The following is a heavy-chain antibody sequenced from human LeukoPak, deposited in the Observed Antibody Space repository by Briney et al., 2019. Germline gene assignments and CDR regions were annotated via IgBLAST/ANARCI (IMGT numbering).Heavy chain of an antibody. CDR2: INPSGGST. CDR3: ARDGVAGVYYFDY. D-gene: IGHD6-19*01. CDR1: GYTFTRYY. Sequence: ASVKVSCKASGYTFTRYYMHGVRQPPGQGREGMGIINPSGGSTNYAQKFQGRLNMTRDMYTNTVYMELNSLRSEDAAVYYCARDGVAGVYYFDYWGQGTLVTVSS. V-gene: IGHV1-46*01. J-gene: IGHJ4*02.